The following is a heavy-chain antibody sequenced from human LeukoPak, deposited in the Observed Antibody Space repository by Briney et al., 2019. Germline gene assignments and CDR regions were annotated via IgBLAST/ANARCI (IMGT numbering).Heavy chain of an antibody. J-gene: IGHJ4*02. CDR1: GFTFGDYA. CDR3: TRDGSYYDSSGYYGGNPDY. Sequence: GGSLRLSCTASGFTFGDYAMSWFRQAPGKGLEWVGFIRSKAYGGTTEYAASVKGRFTISRDDSKSIAYLQMNSLKTEDAGVYYCTRDGSYYDSSGYYGGNPDYWGQGTLVTVSS. V-gene: IGHV3-49*03. CDR2: IRSKAYGGTT. D-gene: IGHD3-22*01.